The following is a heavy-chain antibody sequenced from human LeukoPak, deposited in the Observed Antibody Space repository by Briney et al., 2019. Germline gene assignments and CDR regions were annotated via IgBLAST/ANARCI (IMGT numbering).Heavy chain of an antibody. CDR3: AKNYGSGTYYNYFDS. J-gene: IGHJ4*02. CDR1: GFTFSSFA. V-gene: IGHV3-23*01. D-gene: IGHD3-10*01. Sequence: GGSLRLSCAASGFTFSSFAMSWVRRAPGKGLEWVPSISGSGGATYYEDSVKGRFTISRDNSENTLYLQINSLRVEDTAVFYCAKNYGSGTYYNYFDSWGQGTLVTVSS. CDR2: ISGSGGAT.